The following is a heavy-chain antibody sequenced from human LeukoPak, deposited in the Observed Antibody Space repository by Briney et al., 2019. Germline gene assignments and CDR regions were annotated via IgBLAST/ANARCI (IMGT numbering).Heavy chain of an antibody. CDR3: VRMRGPERRHCFDY. CDR1: DFTFA. J-gene: IGHJ4*02. Sequence: PGGSLRLSCVVSDFTFAVSWVRQAPGKGLEWISTINGRGVDSFHADSVKGRFTISRDTSKNTLYLHMSSLRAADTAMYFCVRMRGPERRHCFDYWSQGALLIVSS. D-gene: IGHD1-1*01. CDR2: INGRGVDS. V-gene: IGHV3-23*01.